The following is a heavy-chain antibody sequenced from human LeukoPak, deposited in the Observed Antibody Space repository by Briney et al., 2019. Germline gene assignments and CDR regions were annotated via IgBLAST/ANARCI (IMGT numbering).Heavy chain of an antibody. CDR1: GGSISSGSYY. J-gene: IGHJ5*02. CDR3: ARSRIPSYRFDP. Sequence: SQTLSLTCTVSGGSISSGSYYWSWIRQPAGKGLEWIGRIYTSGSTNYNPSLKSRVTISVDTSKNQFSLKLSSVTAADTAVYYCARSRIPSYRFDPWAREPWSPSPQ. D-gene: IGHD1-26*01. V-gene: IGHV4-61*02. CDR2: IYTSGST.